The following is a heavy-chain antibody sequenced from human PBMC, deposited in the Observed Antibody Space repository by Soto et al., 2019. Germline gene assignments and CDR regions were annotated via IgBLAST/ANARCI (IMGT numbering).Heavy chain of an antibody. D-gene: IGHD6-6*01. CDR3: TQGRYPTLAAPFAH. CDR1: GFTLDDYA. Sequence: PGGPLRLSCAASGFTLDDYAMHWVRQGPGKGLEWVAGIGGDSGTMGYAYSVKGRFIISRDNAKNSLFLQMSSLKVEDTALCHCTQGRYPTLAAPFAHSGQGTMFTV. V-gene: IGHV3-9*01. J-gene: IGHJ5*02. CDR2: IGGDSGTM.